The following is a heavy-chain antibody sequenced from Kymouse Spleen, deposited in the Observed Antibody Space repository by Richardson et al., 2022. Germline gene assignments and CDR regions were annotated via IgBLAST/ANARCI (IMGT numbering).Heavy chain of an antibody. CDR1: GFTFSSYG. V-gene: IGHV3-33*01. CDR2: IWYDGSNK. J-gene: IGHJ6*02. CDR3: ARSPWIQPYYYYYGMDV. Sequence: QVQLVESGGGVVQPGRSLRLSCAASGFTFSSYGMHWVRQAPGKGLEWVAVIWYDGSNKYYADSVKGRFTISRDNSKNTLYLQMNSLRAEDTAVYYCARSPWIQPYYYYYGMDVWGQGTTVTVSS. D-gene: IGHD5-18,IGHD5-18*01.